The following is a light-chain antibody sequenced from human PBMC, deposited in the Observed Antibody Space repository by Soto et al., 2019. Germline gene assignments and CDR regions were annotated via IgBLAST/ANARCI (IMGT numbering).Light chain of an antibody. CDR1: SSDVGGDNY. CDR2: EVS. CDR3: SSYTSSSTRV. V-gene: IGLV2-14*01. J-gene: IGLJ3*02. Sequence: QSALTQPASVSGSPGQSITISCTGNSSDVGGDNYVSWYQQHPGKAPKLMIYEVSNRPSGVSNRFSGSKSGTTASLTISGLQAEDEADYYCSSYTSSSTRVFGGGTKLTVL.